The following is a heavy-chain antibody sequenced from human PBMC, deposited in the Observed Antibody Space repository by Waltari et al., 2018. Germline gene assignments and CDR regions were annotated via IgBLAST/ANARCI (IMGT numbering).Heavy chain of an antibody. CDR3: ARTMRGGGNY. V-gene: IGHV3-7*01. CDR1: VSTFRTYW. D-gene: IGHD2-15*01. J-gene: IGHJ4*02. Sequence: EVQLVESGGGLVQPGGSLSLPWAAPVSTFRTYWINWVRQAPGKGLEWVANINQDGSEKYYVDSVKGRFTISRDNAKNSLYLQMNSLRVEDTAVYYCARTMRGGGNYWGQGTLVTVSS. CDR2: INQDGSEK.